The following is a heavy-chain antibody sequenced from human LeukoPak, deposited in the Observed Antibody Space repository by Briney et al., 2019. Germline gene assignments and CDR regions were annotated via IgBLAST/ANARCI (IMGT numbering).Heavy chain of an antibody. Sequence: PSQTLSLTCAISGDSVSSDSAAWNWIRQSPSRSLERLGRTYYRPQWFIDYAVSVKTPITIKTDTSSNQFSLELNSVTPEDTGVYYCARGSGYYDTGSFSFVDNWGQGTLVTVSS. V-gene: IGHV6-1*01. CDR2: TYYRPQWFI. D-gene: IGHD3-22*01. CDR1: GDSVSSDSAA. J-gene: IGHJ4*02. CDR3: ARGSGYYDTGSFSFVDN.